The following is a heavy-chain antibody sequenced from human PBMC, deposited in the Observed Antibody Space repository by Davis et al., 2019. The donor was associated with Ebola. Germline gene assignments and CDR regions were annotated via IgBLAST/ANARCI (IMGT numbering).Heavy chain of an antibody. CDR2: ISGSGGST. CDR3: ARDRYCSGGSCYLYYYGMDV. CDR1: GFTFSSYA. D-gene: IGHD2-15*01. J-gene: IGHJ6*02. V-gene: IGHV3-23*01. Sequence: GESLKISCAASGFTFSSYAMSWVRQAPGKGLEWVSAISGSGGSTYYADSVKGRFTISRDNSKNTLYLQMNSLRAEDTAAYYCARDRYCSGGSCYLYYYGMDVWGQGTTVTVSS.